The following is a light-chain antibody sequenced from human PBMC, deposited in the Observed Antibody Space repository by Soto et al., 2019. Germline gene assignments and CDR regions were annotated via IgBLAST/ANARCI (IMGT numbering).Light chain of an antibody. CDR1: QSVLYSSNNKNY. CDR3: QQYYSTSLP. Sequence: DIVMTQSPDSLAVSLGERATINCKSSQSVLYSSNNKNYLAWYQQKPGQPPKLLIYWASTRESGVPDRFSGSGSGTDFTLAISSLQAEDVAVYYCQQYYSTSLPFGGGTKV. V-gene: IGKV4-1*01. J-gene: IGKJ4*01. CDR2: WAS.